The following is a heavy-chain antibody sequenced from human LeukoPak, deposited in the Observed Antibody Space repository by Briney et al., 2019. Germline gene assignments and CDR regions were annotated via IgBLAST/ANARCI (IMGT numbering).Heavy chain of an antibody. V-gene: IGHV1-2*02. J-gene: IGHJ6*02. D-gene: IGHD3-3*01. CDR1: GYTFTGYY. CDR3: ARSYDFWSGYLYYYYYGMDV. CDR2: INPNSGGT. Sequence: VASVKVPCKASGYTFTGYYMHWVRQAPGQGLEWMGWINPNSGGTNYAQKFQGRVTMTRDTSISTAYMELSRLRSDDTAVYYCARSYDFWSGYLYYYYYGMDVWGQGTTVTVSS.